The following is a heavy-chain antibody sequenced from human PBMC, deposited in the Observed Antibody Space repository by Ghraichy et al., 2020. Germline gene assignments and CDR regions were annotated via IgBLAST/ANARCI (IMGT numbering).Heavy chain of an antibody. CDR3: ARVSYDFWSGYHYYFDY. V-gene: IGHV3-66*01. J-gene: IGHJ4*02. Sequence: GGSRLSCAASGFTVSSNYMSWVRQAPGKGLEWVSVIYSGGSTYYADSVKGRFTISRDNSKNTLYLQMNSLRAEDTAVYYCARVSYDFWSGYHYYFDYWGQGTLVTVSS. D-gene: IGHD3-3*01. CDR2: IYSGGST. CDR1: GFTVSSNY.